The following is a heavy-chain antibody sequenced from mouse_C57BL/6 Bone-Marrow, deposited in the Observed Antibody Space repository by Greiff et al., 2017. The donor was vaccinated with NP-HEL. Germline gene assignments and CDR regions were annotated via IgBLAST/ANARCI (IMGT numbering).Heavy chain of an antibody. Sequence: QVQLKQPGAELVRPGTSVKLSCKASGYTFTSYWMHWVKQRPGQGLEWIGVIDPSDSYTNYNQKFKGKATLTVDTSSSTAYMQLSSLTSEDSAVYYCARGNYGYWGQGTTLTVSS. CDR3: ARGNYGY. J-gene: IGHJ2*01. CDR1: GYTFTSYW. D-gene: IGHD2-1*01. CDR2: IDPSDSYT. V-gene: IGHV1-59*01.